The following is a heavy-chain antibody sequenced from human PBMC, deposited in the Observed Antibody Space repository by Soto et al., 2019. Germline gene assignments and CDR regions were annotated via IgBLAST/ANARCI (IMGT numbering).Heavy chain of an antibody. Sequence: PGGSLRLSCAASGFTFSSFAMSWVRQAPGKGLDWVSAISGSGGSTYSADSVKGRFAISRDNSRNTLSLQMNSLTAEDTAVYYCAKGGATYGLLTHDYWGQGTRVTVSS. J-gene: IGHJ4*02. V-gene: IGHV3-23*01. CDR1: GFTFSSFA. D-gene: IGHD3-9*01. CDR2: ISGSGGST. CDR3: AKGGATYGLLTHDY.